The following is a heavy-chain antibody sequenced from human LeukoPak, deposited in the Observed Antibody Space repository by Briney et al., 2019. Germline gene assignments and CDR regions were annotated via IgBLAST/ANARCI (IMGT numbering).Heavy chain of an antibody. CDR2: ISGNSGRT. V-gene: IGHV3-23*01. CDR1: GFTFENYA. J-gene: IGHJ4*02. D-gene: IGHD3-16*02. Sequence: PGGSLRLSCAASGFTFENYAMSWVRQAPGRGLEWVSGISGNSGRTSYADSVKGRFTISRDKSKDALYLQRNSVRAEDTAVYYCAKEDFYVWGSYRLLDYWGQGTLVTVSS. CDR3: AKEDFYVWGSYRLLDY.